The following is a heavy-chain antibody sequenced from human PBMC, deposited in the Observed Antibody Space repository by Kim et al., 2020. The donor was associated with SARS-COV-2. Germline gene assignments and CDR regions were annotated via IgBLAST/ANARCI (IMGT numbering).Heavy chain of an antibody. CDR2: IGWNRGSV. D-gene: IGHD6-13*01. CDR1: GFTFDDYA. CDR3: VRVYSSLDYYYYGMDV. J-gene: IGHJ6*02. Sequence: GWSLRLSCTVSGFTFDDYAMHWVRQAPGKGLEWVSGIGWNRGSVGYADSVKGRFTISRDNAKKSLYLQMNDLRTEDTALYYCVRVYSSLDYYYYGMDVWGQGTTVTVSS. V-gene: IGHV3-9*01.